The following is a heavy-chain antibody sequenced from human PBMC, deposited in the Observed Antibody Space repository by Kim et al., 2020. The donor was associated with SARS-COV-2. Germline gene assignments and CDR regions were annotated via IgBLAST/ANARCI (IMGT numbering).Heavy chain of an antibody. CDR1: GGSISSSNW. Sequence: SETLSLTCAVSGGSISSSNWWSWVRQPPGKGLEWIGEIYHSGSTNYNPSLKSRVTISVDKSKNQFSLKLSSVTAADTAVYYCARIPSVVVVAATPGVAFDIWGQGTMVTVSS. CDR2: IYHSGST. CDR3: ARIPSVVVVAATPGVAFDI. V-gene: IGHV4-4*02. J-gene: IGHJ3*02. D-gene: IGHD2-15*01.